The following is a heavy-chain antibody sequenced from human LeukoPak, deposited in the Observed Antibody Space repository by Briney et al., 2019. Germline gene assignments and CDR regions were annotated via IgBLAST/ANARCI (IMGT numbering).Heavy chain of an antibody. J-gene: IGHJ4*02. Sequence: PSETLSLTCTVSGGSISSHYWSWIRQPPGKGLEWIGYIYYSGSTNYNPSLKSRVTISVDTSKNQFSLKLSSVTAADTAVYYCARESRDFWTFRTVDWGQGTLVTVSS. D-gene: IGHD3/OR15-3a*01. CDR2: IYYSGST. V-gene: IGHV4-59*11. CDR3: ARESRDFWTFRTVD. CDR1: GGSISSHY.